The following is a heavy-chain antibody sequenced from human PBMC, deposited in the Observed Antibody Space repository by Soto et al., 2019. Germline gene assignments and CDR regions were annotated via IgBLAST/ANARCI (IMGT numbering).Heavy chain of an antibody. CDR1: GGSISSGGYY. D-gene: IGHD2-21*02. V-gene: IGHV4-61*08. CDR2: IYYSGST. Sequence: SETLSLTCTVSGGSISSGGYYWSWIRQPPGKGLEWIGYIYYSGSTNYNPSLKSRVTISVDTSKNQFSLKLSSVTAADTAVYYCARRSSSTANHWFDPWGQGTLVTVSS. CDR3: ARRSSSTANHWFDP. J-gene: IGHJ5*02.